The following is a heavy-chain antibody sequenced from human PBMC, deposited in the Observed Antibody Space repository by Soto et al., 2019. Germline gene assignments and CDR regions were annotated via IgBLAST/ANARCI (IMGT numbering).Heavy chain of an antibody. V-gene: IGHV1-2*04. D-gene: IGHD3-9*01. CDR2: INPNSGGT. CDR3: ACVLRYFDWSNDAFVI. Sequence: ASVKVSCKASGYTFTGYYMHWVRQAPGQGLEWMGWINPNSGGTNYAQKFQGWVTMTRDTSISTAYMELSRLRSDDTAVYYCACVLRYFDWSNDAFVIWGQGTMVTVSS. CDR1: GYTFTGYY. J-gene: IGHJ3*02.